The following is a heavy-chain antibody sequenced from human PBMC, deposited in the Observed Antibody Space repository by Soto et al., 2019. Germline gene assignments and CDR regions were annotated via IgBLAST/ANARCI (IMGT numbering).Heavy chain of an antibody. D-gene: IGHD2-15*01. CDR2: IIPIFGTA. CDR1: GGTFSSYA. CDR3: ARGLVYCSGGSCYSFGPFYYYDMDV. J-gene: IGHJ6*02. Sequence: SVKVSCKASGGTFSSYAISWVRQAPGQGLEWMGGIIPIFGTANYAQKFQGRVTLTADESTSTAYMELSSLRSEDPAVYYCARGLVYCSGGSCYSFGPFYYYDMDVWGQGTTVTVSS. V-gene: IGHV1-69*13.